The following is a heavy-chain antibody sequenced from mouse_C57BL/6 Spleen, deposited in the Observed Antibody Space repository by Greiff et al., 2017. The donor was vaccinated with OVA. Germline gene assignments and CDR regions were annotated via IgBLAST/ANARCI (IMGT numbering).Heavy chain of an antibody. CDR2: ISDGGSYT. Sequence: DVMLVESGGGLVKPGGSLKLSCAASGFTFSSYAMSWVRQTPEKRLEWVATISDGGSYTYYPDNVKGRFTISRDNAKNNLYLQMSHLKSEDTAMYYCARDQYYGSLYWYFDVWGTGTTVTVSS. V-gene: IGHV5-4*01. CDR3: ARDQYYGSLYWYFDV. D-gene: IGHD1-1*01. CDR1: GFTFSSYA. J-gene: IGHJ1*03.